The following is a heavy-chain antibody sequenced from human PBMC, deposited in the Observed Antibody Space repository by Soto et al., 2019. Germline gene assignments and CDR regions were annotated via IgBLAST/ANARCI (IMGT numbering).Heavy chain of an antibody. V-gene: IGHV3-21*01. CDR3: ARDHYYDSGYPSPPDY. CDR2: ISSSSSYI. CDR1: GFTFSSYS. J-gene: IGHJ4*02. Sequence: PGGSLRLSCAASGFTFSSYSMNWVRQAPGKGLEWVSSISSSSSYIYYADSVKGRFTISRDNAKNSLYLQMNSLRAEDTAVYYCARDHYYDSGYPSPPDYWGQGTLVTVSS. D-gene: IGHD3-22*01.